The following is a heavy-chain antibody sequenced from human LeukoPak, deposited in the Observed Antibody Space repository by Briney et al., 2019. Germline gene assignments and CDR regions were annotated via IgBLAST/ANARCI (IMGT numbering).Heavy chain of an antibody. CDR2: ISSSGSTI. V-gene: IGHV3-48*03. CDR1: GFTFSSYA. D-gene: IGHD2-15*01. CDR3: AREGCSGGSCYSPIYYFDY. J-gene: IGHJ4*02. Sequence: GGSLRLSCAASGFTFSSYAMSWVRQAPGKGLEWVSYISSSGSTIYYADSVKGRFTISRDNAKNSLYLQMNSLRAEDTAVYYCAREGCSGGSCYSPIYYFDYWGQGTLVTVSS.